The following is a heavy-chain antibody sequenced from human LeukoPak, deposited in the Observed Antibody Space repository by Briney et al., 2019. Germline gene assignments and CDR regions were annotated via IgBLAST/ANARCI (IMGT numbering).Heavy chain of an antibody. CDR2: IKQDGSEK. CDR1: GFTFSSYL. V-gene: IGHV3-7*01. Sequence: GGSLRLSCAASGFTFSSYLMSWVRQAPGKGLEWVANIKQDGSEKYYVDSVKGRFTISRDNAKNSLYLQMNSLRAEDTAVYYCARTQQLVFFDYWGQGTLVTVSS. J-gene: IGHJ4*02. D-gene: IGHD6-13*01. CDR3: ARTQQLVFFDY.